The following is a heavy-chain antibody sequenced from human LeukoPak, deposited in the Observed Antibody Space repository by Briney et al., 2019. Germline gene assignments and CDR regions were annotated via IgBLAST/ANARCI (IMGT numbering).Heavy chain of an antibody. Sequence: GGSLRLSCAASGFTFNTYTMNWVRQAPGKGLEWVSSISSSSNSINYADSVKGRFTISRDNAMNSVHLQMNSLRVEDTAVYYCARGYQRPDYWGQGTLITVSS. CDR3: ARGYQRPDY. J-gene: IGHJ4*02. D-gene: IGHD2-2*01. V-gene: IGHV3-21*01. CDR1: GFTFNTYT. CDR2: ISSSSNSI.